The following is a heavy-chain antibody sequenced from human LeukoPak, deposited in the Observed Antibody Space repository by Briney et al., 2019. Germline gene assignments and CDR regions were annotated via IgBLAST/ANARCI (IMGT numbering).Heavy chain of an antibody. CDR1: GFTFSSYG. V-gene: IGHV3-30*18. D-gene: IGHD3-10*01. J-gene: IGHJ6*02. Sequence: GGSLRLSCADAGFTFSSYGMHWVRQAPGKGLEWVAVISYDGSNKYYADSVKGRFTISRDNSKNTLYLQMNSLRAEDTAVYYCAKSPHYGSGSYTYYYGMDVWGQGTTVTVSS. CDR3: AKSPHYGSGSYTYYYGMDV. CDR2: ISYDGSNK.